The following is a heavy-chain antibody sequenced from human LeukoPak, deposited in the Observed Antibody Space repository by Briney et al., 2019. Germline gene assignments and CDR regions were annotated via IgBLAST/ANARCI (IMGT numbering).Heavy chain of an antibody. CDR2: IGHNGTT. V-gene: IGHV4-34*01. CDR1: GGSFSDYN. Sequence: PSETLSLTCAVYGGSFSDYNWTWIRQPPGKGLEWIGEIGHNGTTNYNPSLKGRVTISLDTSKNQFSLKLTSVTAADTAVYYCARPSGGTPFKRSDYWGEGTLVTVSS. D-gene: IGHD1-14*01. CDR3: ARPSGGTPFKRSDY. J-gene: IGHJ4*02.